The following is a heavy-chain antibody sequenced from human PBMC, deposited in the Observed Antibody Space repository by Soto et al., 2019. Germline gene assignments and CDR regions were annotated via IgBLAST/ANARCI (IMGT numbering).Heavy chain of an antibody. J-gene: IGHJ5*02. Sequence: SETLSLTCAVSSGSISSSNWWSWVRQPPGKGLEWIGEIYHSGSTNYNPSLKSRVTISVDKSKNQFSLKLSSVTAADTAVYYCAREIGIAARGWFDPWGQGTLVTVSS. CDR1: SGSISSSNW. CDR3: AREIGIAARGWFDP. CDR2: IYHSGST. V-gene: IGHV4-4*02. D-gene: IGHD6-6*01.